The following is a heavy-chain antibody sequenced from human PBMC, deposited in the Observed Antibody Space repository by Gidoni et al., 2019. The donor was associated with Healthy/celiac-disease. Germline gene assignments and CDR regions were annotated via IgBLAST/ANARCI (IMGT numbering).Heavy chain of an antibody. J-gene: IGHJ3*02. D-gene: IGHD3-3*01. V-gene: IGHV4-34*01. Sequence: QVQLQQWGAGLLKPSETLSLTCAVYGGSFSGYYWSWIRQPPGKGLEWIGEINHSGSTNYNPSLKSRVTISVDTSKNQFSLKLSSVTAADTAVYYCARGPYYDFWSGYNYNAFDIWGQGTMVTVSS. CDR1: GGSFSGYY. CDR2: INHSGST. CDR3: ARGPYYDFWSGYNYNAFDI.